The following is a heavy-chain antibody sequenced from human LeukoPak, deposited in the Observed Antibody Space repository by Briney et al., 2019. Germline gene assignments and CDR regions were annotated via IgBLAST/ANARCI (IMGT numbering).Heavy chain of an antibody. D-gene: IGHD6-13*01. Sequence: GGSLRLSCAASGFTFSNYAVTWVRQAPGKGLEWVSRLSASGGATFYADSVKGRFTISRDNSKNTLYLQMNSLRAEDTAVYYCAKGGHSSGWSFYYFDSWGQGTLVTVSS. V-gene: IGHV3-23*01. CDR2: LSASGGAT. J-gene: IGHJ4*02. CDR3: AKGGHSSGWSFYYFDS. CDR1: GFTFSNYA.